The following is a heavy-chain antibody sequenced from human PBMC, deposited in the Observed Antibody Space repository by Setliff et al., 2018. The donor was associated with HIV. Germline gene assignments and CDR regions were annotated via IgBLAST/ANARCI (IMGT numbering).Heavy chain of an antibody. J-gene: IGHJ6*02. Sequence: ATVKVSCKASGYTFTNYYIHWVRQAPGQGLEWMGIINPSGGSTTYAQKFQGRVTITADESTSTAYMELSSLRSEDTAVYYCASGYSAYDTRNYYYYYNMDVWGLGTTVTVSS. D-gene: IGHD5-12*01. V-gene: IGHV1-46*01. CDR3: ASGYSAYDTRNYYYYYNMDV. CDR1: GYTFTNYY. CDR2: INPSGGST.